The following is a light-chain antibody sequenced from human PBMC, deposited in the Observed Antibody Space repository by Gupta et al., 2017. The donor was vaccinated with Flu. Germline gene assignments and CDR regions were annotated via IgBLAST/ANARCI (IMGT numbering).Light chain of an antibody. V-gene: IGLV1-51*01. CDR2: DND. CDR1: SSNIGINY. J-gene: IGLJ2*01. Sequence: QSVLTHPPSVSAAPGQKVTVSCSASSSNIGINYVSWYQQVPGTAPQLLIYDNDKRPSGIPDRFSGSKSGTSATLGITGLQTGDEADYYCGTWDNSLSAVVFGGGTKLAVL. CDR3: GTWDNSLSAVV.